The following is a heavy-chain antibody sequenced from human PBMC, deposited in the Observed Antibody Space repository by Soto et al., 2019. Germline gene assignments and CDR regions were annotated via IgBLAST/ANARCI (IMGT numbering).Heavy chain of an antibody. CDR3: ARGQAPYDFWSGYYLNFDY. J-gene: IGHJ4*02. D-gene: IGHD3-3*01. V-gene: IGHV4-59*01. Sequence: PSETLSLTCTVSGGSISSYYWSWIRQPPGKGLEWIGYIYYSGSTNYNPSLKSRVTISVDTSKNQFSLKLSSVTAADTAVYYCARGQAPYDFWSGYYLNFDYWGQGTLVTVSS. CDR2: IYYSGST. CDR1: GGSISSYY.